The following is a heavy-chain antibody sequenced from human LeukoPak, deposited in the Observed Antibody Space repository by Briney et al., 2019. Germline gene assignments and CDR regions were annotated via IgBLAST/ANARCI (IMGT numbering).Heavy chain of an antibody. D-gene: IGHD3-22*01. V-gene: IGHV4-30-4*08. Sequence: PSETLSLTCTVSGGSISSYYWSWIRQPPGKGLEWIGYIYYSGSTYYNPSLKSRVTISVDTSKNQFSLKLSSVTAADTAVYYCARARQYYYDSSGHTARVRYYFDYWGQGTLVTVSS. J-gene: IGHJ4*02. CDR1: GGSISSYY. CDR2: IYYSGST. CDR3: ARARQYYYDSSGHTARVRYYFDY.